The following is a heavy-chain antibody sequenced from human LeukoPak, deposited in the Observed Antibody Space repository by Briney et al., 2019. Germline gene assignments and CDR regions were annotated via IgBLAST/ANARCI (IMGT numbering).Heavy chain of an antibody. V-gene: IGHV1-18*01. CDR3: ARDSIAVAGPSPFDY. D-gene: IGHD6-19*01. J-gene: IGHJ4*02. CDR2: IRAYNGNT. CDR1: GYTFTSYG. Sequence: ASVKVSCKASGYTFTSYGISWVRQAPGQGLEWMGWIRAYNGNTNYAQKLPGRVTMTTDTSTSTAYMELRSLRSGDTAVYYCARDSIAVAGPSPFDYWGQGTLVTVSS.